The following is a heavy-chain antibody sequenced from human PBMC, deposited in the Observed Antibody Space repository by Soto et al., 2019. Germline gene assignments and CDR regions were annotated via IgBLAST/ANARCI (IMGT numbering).Heavy chain of an antibody. V-gene: IGHV4-4*02. Sequence: SETLSLACAVSGDSIIGTHWWSWVRRPPGKGLEFIGETHHSRGTNYNPSLRSRVTMSLDKSKNQLSLKLTSVTAADTAVYYCARDKITGLFDYWGQGTLVTVS. D-gene: IGHD2-8*02. CDR2: THHSRGT. J-gene: IGHJ4*02. CDR3: ARDKITGLFDY. CDR1: GDSIIGTHW.